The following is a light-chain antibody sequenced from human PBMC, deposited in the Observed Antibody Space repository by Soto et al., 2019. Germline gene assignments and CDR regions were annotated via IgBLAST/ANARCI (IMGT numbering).Light chain of an antibody. CDR1: QSISYW. J-gene: IGKJ4*01. CDR3: QEYYSSSRVA. V-gene: IGKV1-5*01. CDR2: DAS. Sequence: DIQMTQSPSTLSASVGDRVTITCRASQSISYWLAWYQQKPGKAPNLLIYDASSLENGVPSRFSGSGSGTEFTLIISSLQPDDFATYYCQEYYSSSRVAFGGGTKVEIK.